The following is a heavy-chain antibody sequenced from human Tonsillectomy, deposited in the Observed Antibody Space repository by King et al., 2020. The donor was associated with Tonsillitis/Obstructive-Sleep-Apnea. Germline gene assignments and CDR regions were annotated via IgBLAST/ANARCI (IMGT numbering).Heavy chain of an antibody. CDR3: ARHGEVCGSTSCYSVMDV. J-gene: IGHJ6*02. D-gene: IGHD2-2*01. Sequence: QLVQSGAEVKKPGESLRISCTGSGYRFTTYWITWGRQMPGKGLEWMGRIDPSDSYTNYSPSFQGHVTISADKFTNIAYLQWSDLKASDTAMYYCARHGEVCGSTSCYSVMDVWGRGATATVSS. CDR2: IDPSDSYT. V-gene: IGHV5-10-1*01. CDR1: GYRFTTYW.